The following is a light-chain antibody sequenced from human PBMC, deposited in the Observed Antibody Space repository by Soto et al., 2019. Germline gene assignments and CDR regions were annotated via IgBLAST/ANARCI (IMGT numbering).Light chain of an antibody. CDR1: QSVSNN. Sequence: EIVMTQSPATLSVSPGERATLSCRASQSVSNNLAWYQHKPGQAPRLLIYRISTRATGIPGRFSGSESGTEFTLTISSLQSEDFAVYYCQQHNDWPLTFGGGTKVEIK. J-gene: IGKJ4*01. CDR3: QQHNDWPLT. CDR2: RIS. V-gene: IGKV3-15*01.